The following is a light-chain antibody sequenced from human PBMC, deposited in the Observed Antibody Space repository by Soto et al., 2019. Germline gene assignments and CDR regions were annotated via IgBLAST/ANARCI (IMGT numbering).Light chain of an antibody. CDR1: QSISTY. Sequence: EIVRTQSPASLSLSPGERATLSCRANQSISTYLAWYQQKPGQAPRLLIYGASTRATGIPVRFSGSGSGTEFTLTISSLQSEDFAVYYCQQYNNWPPGTFGQGTNVDI. J-gene: IGKJ1*01. CDR2: GAS. CDR3: QQYNNWPPGT. V-gene: IGKV3-15*01.